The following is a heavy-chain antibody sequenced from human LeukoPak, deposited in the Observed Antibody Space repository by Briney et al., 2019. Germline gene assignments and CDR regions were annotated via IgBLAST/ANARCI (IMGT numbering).Heavy chain of an antibody. J-gene: IGHJ4*02. D-gene: IGHD6-19*01. CDR3: ARAMGSSGTIYY. CDR2: IIPIFGTA. V-gene: IGHV1-69*06. Sequence: ASVKVSCKASGGTFSSYAISWVRQAPGQGLEWMGGIIPIFGTANYAQKFQGRVTITADKSTSTAYMELSSLRSEDTAVYYCARAMGSSGTIYYWGQGTLVTVSS. CDR1: GGTFSSYA.